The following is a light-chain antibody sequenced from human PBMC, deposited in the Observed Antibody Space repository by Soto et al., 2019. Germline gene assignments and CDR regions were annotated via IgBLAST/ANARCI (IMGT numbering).Light chain of an antibody. V-gene: IGLV2-23*02. Sequence: QSVLTQPASVYGSPGQTVNSVCTGTSRDVGRYNHVSWYQQHPGNAPKRLIYEVSKRPSGVSNRFSGSKSGNTASLTISGLQAEDEADYYCCSYAGSSTCDVVFGGGTKVTVL. J-gene: IGLJ2*01. CDR3: CSYAGSSTCDVV. CDR2: EVS. CDR1: SRDVGRYNH.